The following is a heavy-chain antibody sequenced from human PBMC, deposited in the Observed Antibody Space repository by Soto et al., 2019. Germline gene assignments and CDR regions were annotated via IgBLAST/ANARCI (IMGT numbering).Heavy chain of an antibody. D-gene: IGHD3-3*01. CDR3: ARGRTTIFGVVPNNWFDP. V-gene: IGHV4-4*07. Sequence: PSETLSLTCTVSGGSISSYYWSWIRQPAGKGLEWIGRIYTSGSTNYNPSLKSRVTMSVDTSKNQFSLKLSSVTAADTAVYYCARGRTTIFGVVPNNWFDPWGQRTLVTVSS. CDR1: GGSISSYY. J-gene: IGHJ5*02. CDR2: IYTSGST.